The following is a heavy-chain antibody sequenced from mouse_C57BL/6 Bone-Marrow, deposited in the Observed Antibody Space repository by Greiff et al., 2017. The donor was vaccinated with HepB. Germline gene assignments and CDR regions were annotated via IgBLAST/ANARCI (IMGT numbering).Heavy chain of an antibody. Sequence: QVQLQQPGTELVKPGASVKLSCKASGYTFTSYWMHWVKQRPGQGLEWIGNINPSNGGTNYNEKFKSKATLTVDKSSSTAYMQLSRLTSEDSAVYYCATITTVVATDFDYWGQGTTLTVSS. J-gene: IGHJ2*01. V-gene: IGHV1-53*01. CDR3: ATITTVVATDFDY. D-gene: IGHD1-1*01. CDR1: GYTFTSYW. CDR2: INPSNGGT.